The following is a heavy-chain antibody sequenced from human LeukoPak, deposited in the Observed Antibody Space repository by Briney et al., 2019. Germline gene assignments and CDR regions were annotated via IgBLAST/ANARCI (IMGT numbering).Heavy chain of an antibody. CDR2: IYYSGSI. J-gene: IGHJ4*02. CDR1: GGPISSYY. Sequence: SETLSLPCTVSGGPISSYYWSWIRQPPGKGLDWIGYIYYSGSINYNPSLTSRVTISVDTSKNQYSRKLSSVTAADTAVYYCARGLHIIDYWGQGTLVTVSS. V-gene: IGHV4-59*08. D-gene: IGHD5-24*01. CDR3: ARGLHIIDY.